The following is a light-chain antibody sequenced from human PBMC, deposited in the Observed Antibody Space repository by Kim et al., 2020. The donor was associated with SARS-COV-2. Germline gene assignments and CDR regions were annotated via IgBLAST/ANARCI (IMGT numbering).Light chain of an antibody. V-gene: IGLV1-40*01. CDR3: QSYDSSLSGSV. Sequence: SVTISCAGGSSNIGAGYEVHWYRQLPGTAPKLLIYGNSNRPSGVPDRFSASKSGTSASLAITGLRADDEADYYCQSYDSSLSGSVFGGGTQLTVL. CDR2: GNS. J-gene: IGLJ3*02. CDR1: SSNIGAGYE.